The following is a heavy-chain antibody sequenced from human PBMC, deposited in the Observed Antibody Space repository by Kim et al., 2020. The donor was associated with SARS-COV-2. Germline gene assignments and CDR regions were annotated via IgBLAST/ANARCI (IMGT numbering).Heavy chain of an antibody. V-gene: IGHV3-23*01. D-gene: IGHD3-10*01. CDR2: VSGSGGST. J-gene: IGHJ4*02. CDR3: AKDRINYGSGRFFDY. CDR1: GFTFSSYA. Sequence: GGSLRLSCAASGFTFSSYAMSWVRQAPGKGLEWVSAVSGSGGSTYYADSVKGRFTISRDNSKNTLYLQMNSLRAEDTAVYYCAKDRINYGSGRFFDYWGQGTLVTVSS.